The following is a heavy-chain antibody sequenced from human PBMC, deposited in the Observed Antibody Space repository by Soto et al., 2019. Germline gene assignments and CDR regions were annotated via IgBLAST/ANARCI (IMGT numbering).Heavy chain of an antibody. CDR2: IIPIFGTA. D-gene: IGHD3-22*01. CDR3: ARSPSRITMIVVVMADYYFDY. J-gene: IGHJ4*02. V-gene: IGHV1-69*06. Sequence: SVKVSCKASGGTFSSYAISWVRQAPGQGLEWMGGIIPIFGTANYAQKFQGRVTITADKSTSTAYMELSSLRSEDTAVYYCARSPSRITMIVVVMADYYFDYWGQGTLVTVSS. CDR1: GGTFSSYA.